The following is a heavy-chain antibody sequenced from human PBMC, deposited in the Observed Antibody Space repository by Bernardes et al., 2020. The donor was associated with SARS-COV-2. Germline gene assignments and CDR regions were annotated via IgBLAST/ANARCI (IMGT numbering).Heavy chain of an antibody. Sequence: GGSLRLSCAASGFTVSSNYMSWVRQAPGKGLQWVSVIYTGGRTYYADSVKARFTISRDNSKNTLYLQMNSLRAEDTAVYYCARNLYYYDSSGYFYYWGQGTLVTVSS. CDR3: ARNLYYYDSSGYFYY. CDR2: IYTGGRT. CDR1: GFTVSSNY. D-gene: IGHD3-22*01. V-gene: IGHV3-66*01. J-gene: IGHJ4*02.